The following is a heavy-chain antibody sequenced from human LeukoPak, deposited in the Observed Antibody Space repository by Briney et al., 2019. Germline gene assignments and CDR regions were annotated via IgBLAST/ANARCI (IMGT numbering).Heavy chain of an antibody. J-gene: IGHJ4*02. Sequence: SETLSLTCAVYGGSFSGYYWGWIRQPPGKGLEWIGEINHSGSTNYNPSLKSRVTISVDTSKNQFSLKLSSVTAADTAVYYCAGSKRYYFDYWGQGTLVTVSS. CDR3: AGSKRYYFDY. V-gene: IGHV4-34*01. CDR1: GGSFSGYY. CDR2: INHSGST. D-gene: IGHD3-10*01.